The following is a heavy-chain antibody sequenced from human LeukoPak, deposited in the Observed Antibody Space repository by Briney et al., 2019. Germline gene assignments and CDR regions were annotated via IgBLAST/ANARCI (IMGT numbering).Heavy chain of an antibody. Sequence: GESLRLSCAVSGFTFSSYSMNWVRQSPGKGLEWVSSISSSSSFIYYADSVKGRFTISRDSAKNSLYLQMTSLRAEDTAVYYCARCSGYCDYWGQGSLVTVSS. J-gene: IGHJ4*02. CDR3: ARCSGYCDY. V-gene: IGHV3-21*01. D-gene: IGHD3-22*01. CDR2: ISSSSSFI. CDR1: GFTFSSYS.